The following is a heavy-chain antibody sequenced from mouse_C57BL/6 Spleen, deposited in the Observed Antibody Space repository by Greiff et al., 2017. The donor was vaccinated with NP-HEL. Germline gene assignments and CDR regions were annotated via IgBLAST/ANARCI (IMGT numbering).Heavy chain of an antibody. J-gene: IGHJ2*01. CDR3: ARDGDDYPRYFDY. V-gene: IGHV1-43*01. Sequence: VQLQQSGPELVKPGASVKISCKASGYSFTGYYMHWVKQSSEKSLEWIGEINPSTGGTSYNQKFKGKATLTVDKSSSTAYMQLKSLTSEDSAVYYCARDGDDYPRYFDYWGQGTTLTVSS. CDR2: INPSTGGT. D-gene: IGHD2-4*01. CDR1: GYSFTGYY.